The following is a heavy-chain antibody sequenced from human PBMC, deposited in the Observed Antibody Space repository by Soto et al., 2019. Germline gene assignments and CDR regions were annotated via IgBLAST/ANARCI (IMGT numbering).Heavy chain of an antibody. D-gene: IGHD2-8*01. CDR1: GYTFTRYG. V-gene: IGHV1-18*01. CDR2: ISGYNGDT. J-gene: IGHJ6*02. CDR3: AKNGQPPYYYYGTDV. Sequence: GASVKVSCKASGYTFTRYGTSWVRQAPGQGLEWMGWISGYNGDTNYAQKFQGRVTMTIDTSTLTTYMELRSLTSDDTAVYYCAKNGQPPYYYYGTDVWG.